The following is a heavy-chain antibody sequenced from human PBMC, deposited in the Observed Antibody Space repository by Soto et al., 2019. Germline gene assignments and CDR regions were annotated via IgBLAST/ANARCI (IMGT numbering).Heavy chain of an antibody. CDR1: GFTVSSNY. V-gene: IGHV3-66*01. CDR3: ARENLVRGVMIGAQ. CDR2: IYSGGST. J-gene: IGHJ4*02. Sequence: EVQLVESGGGLVQPGGSLRLSCAASGFTVSSNYMSWVRQAPGKGLEWVSVIYSGGSTYYADSVKGRFTISRDNSKNTLYLQMNSLRAEDTAVYYCARENLVRGVMIGAQWDQGTLVTVSS. D-gene: IGHD3-10*01.